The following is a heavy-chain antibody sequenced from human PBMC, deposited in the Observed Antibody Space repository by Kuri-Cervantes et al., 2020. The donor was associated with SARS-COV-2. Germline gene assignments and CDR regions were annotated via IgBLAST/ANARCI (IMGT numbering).Heavy chain of an antibody. J-gene: IGHJ6*02. CDR3: ARANSGVGYCSSTCCGSWTSSYYYYGMDV. Sequence: ASVKVSCKASGYTFTSYYMHWVRQAPGQGLEWMGIINPSGGSTSYAQKFQGRVTMTRDTSTSTVYMELSSLRSEDTAVYYCARANSGVGYCSSTCCGSWTSSYYYYGMDVWGQGTTVTVSS. D-gene: IGHD2-2*01. CDR1: GYTFTSYY. V-gene: IGHV1-46*01. CDR2: INPSGGST.